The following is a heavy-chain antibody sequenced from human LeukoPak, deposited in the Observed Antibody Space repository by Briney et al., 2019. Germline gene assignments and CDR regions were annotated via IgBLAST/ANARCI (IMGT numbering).Heavy chain of an antibody. D-gene: IGHD1-14*01. CDR2: ISHDGFI. J-gene: IGHJ6*02. CDR1: GFTFSSYV. CDR3: AKVSGGGLYYGGMDV. V-gene: IGHV3-74*01. Sequence: PGGSLRLSCETAGFTFSSYVMHWVRRTPGKGLVWVSRISHDGFISYADSVKGRFTISRDNAKNTLILQMNSLRAEDTAVYYCAKVSGGGLYYGGMDVWGQGTTVTVSS.